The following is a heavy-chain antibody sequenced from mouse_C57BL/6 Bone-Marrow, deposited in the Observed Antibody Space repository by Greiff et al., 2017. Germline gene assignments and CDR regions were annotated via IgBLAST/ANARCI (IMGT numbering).Heavy chain of an antibody. CDR2: IYPGDGST. CDR3: ARLEFDGSSGDWYFDV. J-gene: IGHJ1*03. CDR1: GYTFTSYD. D-gene: IGHD1-1*01. Sequence: QVQLQQSGPELVKPGASVKLSCKASGYTFTSYDINWVKQRPGQGLEWIGWIYPGDGSTKYNEKFKGKATLTVDPSSSTAYMELHSLTSEDSAVYFCARLEFDGSSGDWYFDVGGTGTTVTVSS. V-gene: IGHV1-85*01.